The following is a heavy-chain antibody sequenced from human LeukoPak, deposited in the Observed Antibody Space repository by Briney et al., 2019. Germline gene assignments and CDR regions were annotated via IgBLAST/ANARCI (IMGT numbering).Heavy chain of an antibody. J-gene: IGHJ6*02. CDR1: GASISSFTYY. D-gene: IGHD3-9*01. CDR3: ARQTRYFHREGLQYGMDV. Sequence: PSETLSLTCSVSGASISSFTYYWGWIRQPSVSGLEWIGIIYYNGSTYSSPSLKGRVTMSVDTSKNQISLTLSSVTAADTAVYYCARQTRYFHREGLQYGMDVWGQGTTVTV. V-gene: IGHV4-39*01. CDR2: IYYNGST.